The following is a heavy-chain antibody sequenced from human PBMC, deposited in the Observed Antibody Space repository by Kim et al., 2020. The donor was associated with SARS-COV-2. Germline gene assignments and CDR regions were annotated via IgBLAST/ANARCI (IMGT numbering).Heavy chain of an antibody. V-gene: IGHV1-18*01. CDR1: GYTFTSYG. CDR2: ISAYNGNT. J-gene: IGHJ4*02. CDR3: ARDLFRRRWLPDAADY. Sequence: ASVKVSCKASGYTFTSYGISWVRQAPGQGLEWMGWISAYNGNTNYAQKLQGRVTMTTDTSTSTAYMELRSLRSDDTAVYYCARDLFRRRWLPDAADYWGQGTLVTVSS. D-gene: IGHD5-12*01.